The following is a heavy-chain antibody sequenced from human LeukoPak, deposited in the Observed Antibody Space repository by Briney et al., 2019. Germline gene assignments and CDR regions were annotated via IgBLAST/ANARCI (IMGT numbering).Heavy chain of an antibody. J-gene: IGHJ6*02. Sequence: GGSLRLSCAAPGFTFSSYWMSWVRQAPGKGLEWVANIKQDGSEKYYVDSVKGRFTISRDNAKNSLYLQMNSLRAEDTAVYYCARDRGQWLVSNYYYYGIDVWGQGITVTVSS. V-gene: IGHV3-7*01. CDR2: IKQDGSEK. CDR1: GFTFSSYW. CDR3: ARDRGQWLVSNYYYYGIDV. D-gene: IGHD6-19*01.